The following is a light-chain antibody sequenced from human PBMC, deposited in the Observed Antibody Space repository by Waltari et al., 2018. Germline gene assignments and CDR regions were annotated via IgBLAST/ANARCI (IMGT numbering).Light chain of an antibody. CDR2: DRN. CDR1: SLEIYH. Sequence: SSGLTQDPAVSVALGQTVTITCHGDSLEIYHASWYQQKPGQAPVLVLYDRNNRPSGIPDRFSGSTSGNTASLTITGAQAEDEGDYYWEGRDRSGDHWVFGGGTRLTVL. J-gene: IGLJ3*02. CDR3: EGRDRSGDHWV. V-gene: IGLV3-19*01.